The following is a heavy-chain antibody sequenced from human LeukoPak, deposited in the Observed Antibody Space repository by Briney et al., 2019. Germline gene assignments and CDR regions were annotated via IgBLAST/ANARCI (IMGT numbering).Heavy chain of an antibody. CDR1: GFTVSSNY. D-gene: IGHD6-19*01. CDR3: ARVRGGWYAFDY. Sequence: GGSLRLSCAASGFTVSSNYMSWVRQAPGKGLEWVSVIYSGGSTYYADPVKGRFTISRDNSKNTLYLQMNSLRAEDTAVYYCARVRGGWYAFDYWGQGTLVTVSS. V-gene: IGHV3-53*01. J-gene: IGHJ4*02. CDR2: IYSGGST.